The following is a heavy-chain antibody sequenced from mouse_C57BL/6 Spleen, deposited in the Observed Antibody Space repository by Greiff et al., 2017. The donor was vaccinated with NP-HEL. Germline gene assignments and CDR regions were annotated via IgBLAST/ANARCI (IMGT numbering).Heavy chain of an antibody. CDR1: GYTFTSYW. Sequence: VQLQQSGAELVKPGASVKLSCKASGYTFTSYWMQWVKQRPGQGLEWIGEIDPSDSYTNYNQKFKGKATLTVDTSSSTAYMQLSSLTSEDSAVYYCARINGSSYYAMDYWGQGTSVTVSS. V-gene: IGHV1-50*01. D-gene: IGHD1-1*01. J-gene: IGHJ4*01. CDR3: ARINGSSYYAMDY. CDR2: IDPSDSYT.